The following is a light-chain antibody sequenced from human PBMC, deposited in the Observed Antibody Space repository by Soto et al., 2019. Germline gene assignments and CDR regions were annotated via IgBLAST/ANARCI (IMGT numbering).Light chain of an antibody. CDR1: SSDVGGYNY. CDR3: SSYTGSSTFV. J-gene: IGLJ1*01. CDR2: DVS. V-gene: IGLV2-14*03. Sequence: QSALTQPASVSGSPGQSISISCAGSSSDVGGYNYVSWYQQHPGKAPKLIIFDVSDRPSGVSHRFSGSKSRITASLTISGLQAEDAADYYCSSYTGSSTFVFGPGTKLTVL.